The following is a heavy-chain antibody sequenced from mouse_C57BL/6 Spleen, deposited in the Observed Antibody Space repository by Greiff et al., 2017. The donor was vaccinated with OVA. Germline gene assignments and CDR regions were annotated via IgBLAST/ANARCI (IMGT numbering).Heavy chain of an antibody. CDR2: IDPSDSYT. CDR1: GYTFTSYW. Sequence: VQLQQPGAELVMPGASVKLSCKASGYTFTSYWMHWVKQRPGQGLEWIGEIDPSDSYTNYNQKFKGKSTLTVDKSSSTAYMQLSSLTSEDSAVYYCARWDYCSSPFDYWGQGTTLTVSS. V-gene: IGHV1-69*01. J-gene: IGHJ2*01. CDR3: ARWDYCSSPFDY. D-gene: IGHD1-1*01.